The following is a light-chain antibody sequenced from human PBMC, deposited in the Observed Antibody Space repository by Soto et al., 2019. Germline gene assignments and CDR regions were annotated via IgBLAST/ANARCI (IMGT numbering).Light chain of an antibody. Sequence: QPVLTQPPSASGTPGQRVTISCSGSSFNIGSNYVYWYQQLPGTAPKLLIYRNNQRPSGVPDRFSGSKSGTSASLAISGLRSEDEADYYCAAWDDSLSVVVFGGGTKLTVL. CDR1: SFNIGSNY. CDR3: AAWDDSLSVVV. V-gene: IGLV1-47*01. CDR2: RNN. J-gene: IGLJ2*01.